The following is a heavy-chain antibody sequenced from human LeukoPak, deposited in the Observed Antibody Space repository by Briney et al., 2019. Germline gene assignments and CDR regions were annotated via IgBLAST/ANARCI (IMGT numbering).Heavy chain of an antibody. D-gene: IGHD7-27*01. Sequence: SVKVSCTAPGGTFTNYAISWVRQAPGQGLEWMGGIIPFFATTNYAQKFQGRVTITADESTSTAHMELSSLIFEDTAVYYCARRGAGDPRNHFDYWGQGTLVTVSS. CDR3: ARRGAGDPRNHFDY. CDR1: GGTFTNYA. V-gene: IGHV1-69*13. J-gene: IGHJ4*02. CDR2: IIPFFATT.